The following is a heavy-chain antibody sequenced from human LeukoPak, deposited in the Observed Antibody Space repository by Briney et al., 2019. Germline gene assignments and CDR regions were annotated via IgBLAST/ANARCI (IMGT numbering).Heavy chain of an antibody. CDR3: ARDGDIVVVPAATILAY. V-gene: IGHV1-18*04. CDR2: ISAYNGNT. Sequence: ASVKVSCKASGYTFTSYGISWVRQAPGQGLEWMGWISAYNGNTNYAQKLQGRVTMTTDTSTSTAYMELRSLRSDDTAVYYCARDGDIVVVPAATILAYWGQGTLVTVSS. CDR1: GYTFTSYG. D-gene: IGHD2-2*01. J-gene: IGHJ4*02.